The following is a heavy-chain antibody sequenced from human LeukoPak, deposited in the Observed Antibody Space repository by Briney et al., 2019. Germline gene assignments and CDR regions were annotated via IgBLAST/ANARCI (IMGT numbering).Heavy chain of an antibody. J-gene: IGHJ6*03. CDR2: IKQDGSEK. CDR1: GFTFSSYW. D-gene: IGHD2-2*01. V-gene: IGHV3-7*01. Sequence: GGSLRLSCAASGFTFSSYWMSWVRQAPGKGLEWVANIKQDGSEKYYVDSVKGRFTISRDNAKNSLYLQMNSLRAEDTAVYYCAREGPALGYCSSTSCYEAGGDYYYYYYMDVWGKGTTVTVSS. CDR3: AREGPALGYCSSTSCYEAGGDYYYYYYMDV.